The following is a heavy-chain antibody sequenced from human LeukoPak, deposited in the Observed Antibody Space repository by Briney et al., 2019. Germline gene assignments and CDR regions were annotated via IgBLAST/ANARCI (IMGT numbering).Heavy chain of an antibody. CDR2: ISSSSSYI. CDR3: ARLRYFDWLPNDY. Sequence: PGGSLRLSCAASGFTFSSYSMNWVRQAPGKGLEWVSSISSSSSYIYYADSVKGRFTISRDNAKNSLYLQMNSLRAEDTAVYYCARLRYFDWLPNDYWGQGTLVTVSS. J-gene: IGHJ4*02. CDR1: GFTFSSYS. V-gene: IGHV3-21*01. D-gene: IGHD3-9*01.